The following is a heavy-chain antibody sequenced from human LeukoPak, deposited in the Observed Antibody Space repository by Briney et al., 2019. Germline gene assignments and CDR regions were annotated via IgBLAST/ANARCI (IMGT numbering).Heavy chain of an antibody. V-gene: IGHV3-48*02. CDR1: GFPFSYFS. D-gene: IGHD3-22*01. CDR3: ARDSGHHYDQLDC. CDR2: ISVSGSRT. Sequence: GGSLRLSCAASGFPFSYFSLNWVRQAPGKGLEWVSYISVSGSRTTYADSVQGRFIISRNDAQNSLYLQMNSLRDEDTAVYYCARDSGHHYDQLDCWGQGTLVSVSS. J-gene: IGHJ4*02.